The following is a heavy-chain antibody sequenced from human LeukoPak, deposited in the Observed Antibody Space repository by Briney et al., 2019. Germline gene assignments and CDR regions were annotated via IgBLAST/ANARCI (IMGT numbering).Heavy chain of an antibody. Sequence: GGSLRLSCAASGFTFSSYSMNWVRQAPGKGLEWFSSIISSSSYIYYADSVMGRFTTSRANAKNSLYLQLKSLRGEDTAVYYCARAAGHRRANYYMDVWGKGTTVTVSS. J-gene: IGHJ6*03. CDR1: GFTFSSYS. V-gene: IGHV3-21*01. CDR3: ARAAGHRRANYYMDV. CDR2: IISSSSYI.